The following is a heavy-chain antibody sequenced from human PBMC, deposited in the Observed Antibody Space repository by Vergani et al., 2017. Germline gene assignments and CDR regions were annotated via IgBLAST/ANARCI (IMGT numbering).Heavy chain of an antibody. CDR2: IIPIFGTA. J-gene: IGHJ4*02. CDR3: ARPRYCSSTSCYHGFDY. Sequence: QVQLVQSGAEVKKPGSSVKVSCKASGGTFSSYAISWVRQAPGQGLEWMGGIIPIFGTAYYAQKFQGRVTITADESTSTAYMELSSLRSEDTAVYYCARPRYCSSTSCYHGFDYWGQGTLVTVSS. V-gene: IGHV1-69*01. D-gene: IGHD2-2*01. CDR1: GGTFSSYA.